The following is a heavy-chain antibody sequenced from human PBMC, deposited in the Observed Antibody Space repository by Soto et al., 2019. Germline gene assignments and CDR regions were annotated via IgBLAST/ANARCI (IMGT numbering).Heavy chain of an antibody. J-gene: IGHJ4*02. D-gene: IGHD2-15*01. CDR3: ARRGGGVVLAATTPFDY. V-gene: IGHV4-4*02. CDR2: IYHSGST. CDR1: RGSITTANW. Sequence: QVTQQESGPRLVRPSGTLSLTCTVSRGSITTANWWNWVRQPPGRGLEWIGEIYHSGSTNYNLSLKSRVTLSVDKSKNQFSLTLSSVTAADTAIYYCARRGGGVVLAATTPFDYWGQGILVTVSS.